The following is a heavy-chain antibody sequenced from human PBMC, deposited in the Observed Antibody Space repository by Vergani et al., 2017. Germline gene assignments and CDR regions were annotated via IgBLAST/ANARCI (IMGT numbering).Heavy chain of an antibody. CDR1: GFTFSSYS. V-gene: IGHV3-21*05. J-gene: IGHJ6*02. D-gene: IGHD3-3*01. Sequence: VQLVESGGGLVKPGGSLRLSCAASGFTFSSYSMNWVRQAPGKGLEWVSYISSSGSTIYYADSVKGRFTISRDNAKNSLYLQMNSLRAEDTAVYYCARDPPGFWSGYPVDGMDVWGQGTTVTVSS. CDR3: ARDPPGFWSGYPVDGMDV. CDR2: ISSSGSTI.